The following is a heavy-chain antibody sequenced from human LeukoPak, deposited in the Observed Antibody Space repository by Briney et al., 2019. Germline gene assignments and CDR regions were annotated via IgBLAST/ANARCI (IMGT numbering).Heavy chain of an antibody. CDR3: AKGCDYYGSGSYCF. Sequence: GGSLRLSCAASGFTVSSNYMSWVRQAPGKGLEWVSVIYSGGSTYYADSVKGRFTISRDNSKNTLYLQMNSLRAEDTAVYYCAKGCDYYGSGSYCFWGQGTLVTVSS. V-gene: IGHV3-66*01. CDR2: IYSGGST. CDR1: GFTVSSNY. J-gene: IGHJ4*02. D-gene: IGHD3-10*01.